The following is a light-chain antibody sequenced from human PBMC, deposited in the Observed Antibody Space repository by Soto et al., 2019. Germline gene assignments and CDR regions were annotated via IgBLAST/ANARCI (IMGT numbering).Light chain of an antibody. CDR1: RDISNY. CDR3: QKYETAPLT. CDR2: GAS. J-gene: IGKJ4*01. Sequence: DIQVTQSPSSLSASLGDRVSITCRASRDISNYLAWYQQKPGQVPRLLISGASTLHSGVPSRFSGSGSGTDFTLTITSLQPEYIATYFCQKYETAPLTLGGGTKVEI. V-gene: IGKV1-27*01.